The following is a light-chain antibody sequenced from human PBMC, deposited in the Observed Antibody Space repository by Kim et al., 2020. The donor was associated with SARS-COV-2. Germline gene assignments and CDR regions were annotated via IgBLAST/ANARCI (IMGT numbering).Light chain of an antibody. Sequence: EIVMTQSPATLSVSPGERATLSCRAGQSVSSNLAWYQQKPGQSPRLLIYGASTRATGIPARFTGSGSGTHFTLTISSLQSEDFAVYFCQQYHSGITFGGGTKVDIK. J-gene: IGKJ4*01. CDR3: QQYHSGIT. V-gene: IGKV3-15*01. CDR1: QSVSSN. CDR2: GAS.